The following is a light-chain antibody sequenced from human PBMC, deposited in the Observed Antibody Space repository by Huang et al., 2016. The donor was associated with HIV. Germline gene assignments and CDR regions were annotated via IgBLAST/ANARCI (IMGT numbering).Light chain of an antibody. CDR3: QQSYSTPRT. Sequence: DIQMTQSPSSLSASVGDRVTITCRASQSISSYLNGYQQEPGKAPKLLSDAASTVQSGVPSRFSGSGSGTDFTLTIRSLQPEDFATYYWQQSYSTPRTFGQGTKVDIK. CDR1: QSISSY. CDR2: AAS. V-gene: IGKV1-39*01. J-gene: IGKJ1*01.